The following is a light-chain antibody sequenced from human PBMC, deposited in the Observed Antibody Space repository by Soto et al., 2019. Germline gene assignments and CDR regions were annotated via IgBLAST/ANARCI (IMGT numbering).Light chain of an antibody. CDR3: CSYAGSRV. Sequence: QSALTQPRSVSGSPGQSVTISCTGTSSDVGGYNYVSWYQQHPGKAPKLMIYDVSKRPSGVPDLFSGSKSGNTASLTISGLQAEDEADYYCCSYAGSRVFGGGTKVTVL. CDR2: DVS. J-gene: IGLJ3*02. CDR1: SSDVGGYNY. V-gene: IGLV2-11*01.